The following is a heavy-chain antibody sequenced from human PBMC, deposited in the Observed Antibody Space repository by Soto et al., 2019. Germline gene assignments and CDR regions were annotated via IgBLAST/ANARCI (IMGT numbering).Heavy chain of an antibody. CDR1: GYTFTNYD. Sequence: GASVKVSCKASGYTFTNYDINWVRQSPLRWLDWMGWMNPDSGNTGYAQKFRGRVTMTRDTPMSPAYMDLSGLRSEDTAVYYCARGPSDYGDYDYYFNGMDVWGQGTTVTVSS. CDR2: MNPDSGNT. D-gene: IGHD4-17*01. J-gene: IGHJ6*02. V-gene: IGHV1-8*01. CDR3: ARGPSDYGDYDYYFNGMDV.